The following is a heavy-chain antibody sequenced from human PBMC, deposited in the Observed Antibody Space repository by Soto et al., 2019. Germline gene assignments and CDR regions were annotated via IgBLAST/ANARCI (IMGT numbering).Heavy chain of an antibody. CDR1: AYTLTSYG. J-gene: IGHJ6*02. D-gene: IGHD3-10*01. CDR2: IDPSDSFI. Sequence: PVQSRKISCEGSAYTLTSYGVTWALQMSGKGLEWMWTIDPSDSFIYLIPSLQSDVSISFDKSINTGFVQWSSLKASDSAMYDCARRSRRFGETYYGLDVWGRVPTVAVCS. V-gene: IGHV5-10-1*01. CDR3: ARRSRRFGETYYGLDV.